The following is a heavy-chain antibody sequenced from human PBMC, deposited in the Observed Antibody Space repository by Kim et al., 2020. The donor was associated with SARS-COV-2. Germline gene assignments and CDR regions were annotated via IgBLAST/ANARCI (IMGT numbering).Heavy chain of an antibody. J-gene: IGHJ4*02. CDR3: AKDLSVTMVRGAPEY. Sequence: AASVKGLFTISRDNDKKSLYLQMNSLRLEDTAVYYCAKDLSVTMVRGAPEYWGQGTLVTVSS. V-gene: IGHV3-9*01. D-gene: IGHD3-10*01.